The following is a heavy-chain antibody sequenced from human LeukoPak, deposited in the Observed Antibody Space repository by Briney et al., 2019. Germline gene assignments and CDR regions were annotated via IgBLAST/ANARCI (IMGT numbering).Heavy chain of an antibody. CDR3: ARDPCHGALDY. D-gene: IGHD2-2*01. CDR2: ISSSSSTI. Sequence: GGSLRLSCAASGFTFSSCSMNWVRQAPGKGLEWVSYISSSSSTIYYADSVKGRFTISRDNAKNSLYLQMNSLRAEDTAVYYCARDPCHGALDYWGQGALVTVSS. V-gene: IGHV3-48*01. J-gene: IGHJ4*02. CDR1: GFTFSSCS.